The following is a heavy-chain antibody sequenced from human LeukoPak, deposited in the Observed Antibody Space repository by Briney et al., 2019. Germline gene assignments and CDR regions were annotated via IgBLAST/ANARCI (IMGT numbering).Heavy chain of an antibody. Sequence: GGSLRLSCAASGFTFSSYAMSWVRQAPGKGLEWVSAISGSGGITYDADSVKGRFTISRDNSKNTLFLQMNSLRAEDTAVYYCAKDRGAVVRTFDSWGQGTLVTVSS. CDR1: GFTFSSYA. V-gene: IGHV3-23*01. D-gene: IGHD3-10*01. J-gene: IGHJ4*02. CDR2: ISGSGGIT. CDR3: AKDRGAVVRTFDS.